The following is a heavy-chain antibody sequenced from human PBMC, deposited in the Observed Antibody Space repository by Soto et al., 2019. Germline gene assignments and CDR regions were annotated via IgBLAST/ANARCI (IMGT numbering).Heavy chain of an antibody. V-gene: IGHV1-8*01. D-gene: IGHD3-3*02. CDR2: MNPNSGNT. CDR3: ARSGQREHFWSGYYFDP. J-gene: IGHJ5*02. CDR1: GYTFTSYD. Sequence: ASVKVSCKASGYTFTSYDINWVRQATGQGLEWMGWMNPNSGNTGYAQKFQGRVTMTRNTSISTAYMELSSLRSEDTAVYFCARSGQREHFWSGYYFDPWGQGTLVTVSS.